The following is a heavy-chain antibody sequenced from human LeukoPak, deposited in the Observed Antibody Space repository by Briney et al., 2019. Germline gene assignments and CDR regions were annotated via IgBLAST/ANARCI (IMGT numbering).Heavy chain of an antibody. V-gene: IGHV4-59*12. CDR2: IYYSGST. CDR1: GGSISSYY. J-gene: IGHJ4*02. Sequence: PSETLSLTCTVSGGSISSYYWSWIRQPPGKGLEWMGNIYYSGSTYYNPSLKSRVTISVDTSKNQFSLKLSSVTAADTAVYYCARAGYCSGGSCYWDYWGQGTLVTVSS. CDR3: ARAGYCSGGSCYWDY. D-gene: IGHD2-15*01.